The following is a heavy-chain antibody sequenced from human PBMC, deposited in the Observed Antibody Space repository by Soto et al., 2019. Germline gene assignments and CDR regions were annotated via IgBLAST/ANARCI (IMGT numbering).Heavy chain of an antibody. D-gene: IGHD2-15*01. V-gene: IGHV4-34*01. CDR3: ARGVERVIVVVVAVGYMDV. CDR1: GGSFSGYY. CDR2: INHSGST. J-gene: IGHJ6*03. Sequence: SETLSLTCAVYGGSFSGYYWSWIRQPPGKGLEWIGEINHSGSTNYNPSLKSRVTISVDTSKNQFSLKLSSVTAADTAVYYCARGVERVIVVVVAVGYMDVWGKGTTVTVSS.